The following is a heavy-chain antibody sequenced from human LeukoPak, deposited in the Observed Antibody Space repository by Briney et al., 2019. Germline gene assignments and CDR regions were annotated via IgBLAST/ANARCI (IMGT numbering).Heavy chain of an antibody. J-gene: IGHJ4*02. Sequence: GGSLRLSCASSGFTFSTFDMNWVRQAPGKGLEWVSFISSSGATTSYADSVKGRFTVSRDNAKNSLYLQMNSLRTEDMALYYCARARGYSYGILDQWGQGTLVTVSS. D-gene: IGHD5-18*01. CDR1: GFTFSTFD. V-gene: IGHV3-48*03. CDR3: ARARGYSYGILDQ. CDR2: ISSSGATT.